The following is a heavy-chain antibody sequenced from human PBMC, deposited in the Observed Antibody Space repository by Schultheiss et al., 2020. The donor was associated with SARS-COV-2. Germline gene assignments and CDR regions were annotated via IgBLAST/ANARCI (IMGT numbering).Heavy chain of an antibody. V-gene: IGHV3-23*01. D-gene: IGHD2-15*01. Sequence: GGSLRLSCAASGFTFSNAWMSWVRQAPGKGLEWVSAISGSGGSTYYADSVKGRFTISRDNSKNTLYLQMSSLRAEDTAVYYCAKEVCCYGSYYFDYWGQGTLVTVSS. CDR1: GFTFSNAW. CDR2: ISGSGGST. CDR3: AKEVCCYGSYYFDY. J-gene: IGHJ4*02.